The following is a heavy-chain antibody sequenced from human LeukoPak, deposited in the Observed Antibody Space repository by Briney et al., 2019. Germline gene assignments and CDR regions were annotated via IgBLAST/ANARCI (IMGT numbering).Heavy chain of an antibody. J-gene: IGHJ4*02. CDR1: GFTFDDYA. CDR3: AKDEMDGSGSYYNLDY. V-gene: IGHV3-43D*04. Sequence: PVGSLRLSCAASGFTFDDYAMHWVRQAPGKGLEWVSLISWDGGSTYYADSVKGRFTISRDNSKNSLYLQMNSLRAEDTALYYCAKDEMDGSGSYYNLDYWSQGTLVTVSS. CDR2: ISWDGGST. D-gene: IGHD3-10*01.